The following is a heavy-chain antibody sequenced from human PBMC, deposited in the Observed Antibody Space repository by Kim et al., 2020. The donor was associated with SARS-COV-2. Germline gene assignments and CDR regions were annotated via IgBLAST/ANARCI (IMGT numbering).Heavy chain of an antibody. Sequence: SGPTLVNPTQTLTLTCTFSGFSLSTSGMCVSWIRQPPGKALEWLALIDWDDDKYYSTSLKTRLTISKDTSKNQVVLTMTNMDPVDTATYYCARMTIAAAGIGADYYYGMDVWGQGTTVTVSS. CDR1: GFSLSTSGMC. CDR3: ARMTIAAAGIGADYYYGMDV. V-gene: IGHV2-70*01. D-gene: IGHD6-13*01. CDR2: IDWDDDK. J-gene: IGHJ6*02.